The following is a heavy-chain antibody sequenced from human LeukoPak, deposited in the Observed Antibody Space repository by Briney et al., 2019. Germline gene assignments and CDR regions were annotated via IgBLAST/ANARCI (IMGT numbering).Heavy chain of an antibody. D-gene: IGHD3-10*01. CDR2: INHSGRT. Sequence: PSETLSLTCTIYGGSFSNYYRSWIRQSPGKGLEWIGEINHSGRTNYNPSLKSRITISVDTSKNQFYLKLSSVTAADTAVYYCARGPWFGESNYCDYWGQGTLVTVSS. CDR1: GGSFSNYY. J-gene: IGHJ4*02. V-gene: IGHV4-34*01. CDR3: ARGPWFGESNYCDY.